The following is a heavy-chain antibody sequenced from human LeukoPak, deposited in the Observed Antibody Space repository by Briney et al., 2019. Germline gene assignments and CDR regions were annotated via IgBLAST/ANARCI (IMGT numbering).Heavy chain of an antibody. D-gene: IGHD3-22*01. CDR2: IRYDGSNK. CDR3: ANDPDYYDSSGYYFDY. J-gene: IGHJ4*02. Sequence: PGGSQRLSCAASGFTFSSYGMHWVRQAPGKGLEWVAFIRYDGSNKYYADSVKGRFTISRDNSKNTLYLQMNSLRAEDTAVYYCANDPDYYDSSGYYFDYWGQGTLVTVSS. V-gene: IGHV3-30*02. CDR1: GFTFSSYG.